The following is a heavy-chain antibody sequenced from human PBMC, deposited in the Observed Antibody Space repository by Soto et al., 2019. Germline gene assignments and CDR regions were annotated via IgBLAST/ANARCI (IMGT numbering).Heavy chain of an antibody. CDR1: GFTFSSYE. V-gene: IGHV3-48*03. J-gene: IGHJ3*02. CDR3: ARVRYCTNGVCYSAFDI. D-gene: IGHD2-8*01. Sequence: EVQLVESGGGLVQPGGSLRLSCAASGFTFSSYEMNWVRQAPGKGLEWVSYISSSGSTIYYADSVKGRFTISRDNAKNSLYLQMNSLRAEDTAVYYCARVRYCTNGVCYSAFDIWGQGTMVTVSS. CDR2: ISSSGSTI.